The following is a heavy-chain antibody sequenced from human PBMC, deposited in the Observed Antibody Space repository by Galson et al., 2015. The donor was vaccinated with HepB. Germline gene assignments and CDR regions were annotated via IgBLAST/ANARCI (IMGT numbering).Heavy chain of an antibody. V-gene: IGHV1-69*02. CDR3: ARLRDGYNMGFDY. Sequence: SVKVSCKASGGTFSSYTISWVRQAPGQGLEWMGRIIPILGIANYAQKFQGRVTITADKSTSTAYMELSSLRSEDTAVYYCARLRDGYNMGFDYWGQGTLVTVSS. CDR2: IIPILGIA. CDR1: GGTFSSYT. D-gene: IGHD5-24*01. J-gene: IGHJ4*02.